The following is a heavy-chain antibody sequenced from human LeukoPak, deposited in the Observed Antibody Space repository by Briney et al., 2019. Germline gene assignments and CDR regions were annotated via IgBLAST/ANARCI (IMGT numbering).Heavy chain of an antibody. CDR1: GGSISSGDYW. CDR3: AREPYSSGWFGNFDY. CDR2: IYYSGST. Sequence: PSETLPLTCTVSGGSISSGDYWWSWIRQPPGKGLEWIGYIYYSGSTYYNPSLQSRITISIDTSENQFSLKLTSVTAADSAVYYCAREPYSSGWFGNFDYWGQGALVTVSS. D-gene: IGHD6-13*01. J-gene: IGHJ4*02. V-gene: IGHV4-30-4*01.